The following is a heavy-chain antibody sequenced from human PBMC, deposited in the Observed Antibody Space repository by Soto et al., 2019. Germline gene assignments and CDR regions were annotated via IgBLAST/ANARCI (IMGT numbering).Heavy chain of an antibody. CDR1: GGSISSGGYS. CDR3: ARAGGLGAVAADY. CDR2: IYHSGST. D-gene: IGHD6-19*01. J-gene: IGHJ4*02. V-gene: IGHV4-30-2*01. Sequence: QLQLQESGSGLVKPSQTLSLTCAVSGGSISSGGYSWGWIRQPPGKGLEGIGYIYHSGSTYYNPSLKSRVTISVDRSKNQFSLKLSSVTAADTAVYYCARAGGLGAVAADYWGQGTLVTVSS.